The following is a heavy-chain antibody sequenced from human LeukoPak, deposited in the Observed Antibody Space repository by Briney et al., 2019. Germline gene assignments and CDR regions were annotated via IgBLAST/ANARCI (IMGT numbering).Heavy chain of an antibody. J-gene: IGHJ4*02. D-gene: IGHD3-10*01. CDR3: AREPYYYGSGSYSGFDY. CDR1: SGSIISYY. V-gene: IGHV4-59*01. Sequence: SETLSLTCTVSSGSIISYYWSWIRKPPGKRLEWIGYVYYSGSTNYNPSLTSRVTISVDTSKNQFSLKLSSVTAADTAVYYCAREPYYYGSGSYSGFDYWGQGTLVTVSS. CDR2: VYYSGST.